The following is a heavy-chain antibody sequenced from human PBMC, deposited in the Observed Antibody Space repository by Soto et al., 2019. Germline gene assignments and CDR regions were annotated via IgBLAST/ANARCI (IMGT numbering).Heavy chain of an antibody. CDR3: ARNYCSGGSCYSRNYYYMDV. CDR2: IYYSGST. CDR1: GGSISSGGYY. D-gene: IGHD2-15*01. V-gene: IGHV4-31*03. J-gene: IGHJ6*03. Sequence: PSETLSLTCTASGGSISSGGYYLRWIRQHPGKGLEWIGYIYYSGSTYYNPSLKSRVTISVDTSKNQFSLKLSSVTAADTAVYYCARNYCSGGSCYSRNYYYMDVWGKGTTVTVS.